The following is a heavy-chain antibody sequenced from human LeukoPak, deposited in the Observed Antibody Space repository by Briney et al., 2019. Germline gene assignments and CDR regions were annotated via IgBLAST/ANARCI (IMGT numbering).Heavy chain of an antibody. J-gene: IGHJ3*02. CDR3: ARDHHDYDFWSGYWGAFDI. CDR2: IKQDGSEK. CDR1: GFTFSSYW. V-gene: IGHV3-7*01. D-gene: IGHD3-3*01. Sequence: GGSLRLSCAASGFTFSSYWVSWVRQAPGKGLEWVANIKQDGSEKYYVDSVKGRFTISRDNTKNSLYLQMNSLRAEDTAVYYCARDHHDYDFWSGYWGAFDIWGQGTMVTVSS.